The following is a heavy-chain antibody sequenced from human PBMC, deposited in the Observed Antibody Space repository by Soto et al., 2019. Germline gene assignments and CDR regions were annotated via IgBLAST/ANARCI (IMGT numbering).Heavy chain of an antibody. J-gene: IGHJ4*02. V-gene: IGHV3-23*01. Sequence: PGGSLRLSCAASGLTFSSYVMSWVRQAPGKGLEWVSAISGSGGSTYYGDSVKGRFTISRDNSKNTLYLQMNSLRAEDTAVYYCTKVRADYYDSSGPIDDWGQGTLVTVSS. CDR3: TKVRADYYDSSGPIDD. CDR2: ISGSGGST. D-gene: IGHD3-22*01. CDR1: GLTFSSYV.